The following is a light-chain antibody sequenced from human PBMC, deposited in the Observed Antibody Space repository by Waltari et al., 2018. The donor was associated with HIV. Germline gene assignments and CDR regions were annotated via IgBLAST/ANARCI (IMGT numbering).Light chain of an antibody. V-gene: IGKV3-20*01. CDR2: GAS. J-gene: IGKJ4*01. CDR3: QHCAEWPLS. CDR1: QTVTNNY. Sequence: ETVLTQSPGTLSLSPGESAALSCRASQTVTNNYVAWYRQKPGQPPRLLIYGASSRATGIPDRFSGRGSETDFTLTISRLDPEDFAVYYCQHCAEWPLSFGGGTAVEIK.